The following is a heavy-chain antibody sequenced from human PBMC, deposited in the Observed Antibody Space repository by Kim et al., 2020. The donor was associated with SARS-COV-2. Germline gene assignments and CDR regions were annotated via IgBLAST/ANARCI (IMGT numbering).Heavy chain of an antibody. V-gene: IGHV4-59*01. Sequence: TTYRPSLKSRLTISVDTSKSQFSLMLTSVTAADTGVYYCARRAPDWYFGLWGRGTLVTVAS. CDR2: T. CDR3: ARRAPDWYFGL. J-gene: IGHJ2*01.